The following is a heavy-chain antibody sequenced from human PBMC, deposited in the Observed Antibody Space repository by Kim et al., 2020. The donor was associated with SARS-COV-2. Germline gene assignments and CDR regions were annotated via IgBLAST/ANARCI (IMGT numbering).Heavy chain of an antibody. CDR2: TYYRSKWYN. D-gene: IGHD6-19*01. V-gene: IGHV6-1*01. J-gene: IGHJ6*02. Sequence: SQTLSLSCAISGDSVSSNSAAWNWIRQSPSRGLEWLGRTYYRSKWYNDYAVSVKSRITINPDTSKNQFSLQLNSVTPEDTAVYYCARAGNSGYSSGWYRAGPDYYYGMDVWGQGTTVTVSS. CDR3: ARAGNSGYSSGWYRAGPDYYYGMDV. CDR1: GDSVSSNSAA.